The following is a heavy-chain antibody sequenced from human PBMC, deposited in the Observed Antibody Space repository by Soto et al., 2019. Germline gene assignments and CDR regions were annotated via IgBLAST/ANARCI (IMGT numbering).Heavy chain of an antibody. D-gene: IGHD2-2*03. J-gene: IGHJ6*03. CDR1: GYTFTSYW. V-gene: IGHV5-51*01. CDR3: ARHGYCTTTSCSVGGFYMDV. CDR2: IYPGDSDI. Sequence: GESLKISCKGSGYTFTSYWIAWVRQMPGKGLEWMGIIYPGDSDIRYSPSFQGQVTISADKSISTAYLHWSSLKASDTAIYYCARHGYCTTTSCSVGGFYMDVWGKGTTVTVSS.